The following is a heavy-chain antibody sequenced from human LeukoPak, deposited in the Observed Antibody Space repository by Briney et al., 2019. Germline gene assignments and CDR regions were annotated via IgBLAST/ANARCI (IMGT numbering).Heavy chain of an antibody. CDR2: ISGSGGST. CDR1: GFTFSSYA. V-gene: IGHV3-23*01. Sequence: PGGSLRLSCAASGFTFSSYAMSWVRQAPGKGLEWVSAISGSGGSTYYADSVKGRFTISRDNSKNTVYLQMNSLRAEDTAVYYCAKGPFWSGYYTLDYWGQGTLVTVTS. D-gene: IGHD3-3*01. J-gene: IGHJ4*02. CDR3: AKGPFWSGYYTLDY.